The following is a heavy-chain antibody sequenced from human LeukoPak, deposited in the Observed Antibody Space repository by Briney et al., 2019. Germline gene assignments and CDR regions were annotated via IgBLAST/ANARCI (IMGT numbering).Heavy chain of an antibody. CDR1: GFSFNGFNGYE. D-gene: IGHD2-15*01. CDR3: AKSGLNRFDY. V-gene: IGHV3-23*01. CDR2: FSGSGGST. J-gene: IGHJ4*02. Sequence: QSGGSLRLSCVGTGFSFNGFNGYEFNWVRQAPGKGLEWVSTFSGSGGSTHYADSVKGRFTISRDNSKNTLYLQMNSLRAEDTAVYYCAKSGLNRFDYWGQGTLVTVSS.